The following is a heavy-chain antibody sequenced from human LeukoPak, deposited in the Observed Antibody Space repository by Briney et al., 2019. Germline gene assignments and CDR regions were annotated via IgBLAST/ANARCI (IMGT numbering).Heavy chain of an antibody. J-gene: IGHJ3*02. CDR2: IIPIFGTA. Sequence: SVKVSCKASGGTFSSYAISWVRQAPGQGLEWMGGIIPIFGTANYAQKFQGRVTITADESTSTAYMELSSLRAEDTAVYYCAKGSGYYSRDAFDIWGQGTMVTVSS. CDR1: GGTFSSYA. CDR3: AKGSGYYSRDAFDI. D-gene: IGHD3-22*01. V-gene: IGHV1-69*13.